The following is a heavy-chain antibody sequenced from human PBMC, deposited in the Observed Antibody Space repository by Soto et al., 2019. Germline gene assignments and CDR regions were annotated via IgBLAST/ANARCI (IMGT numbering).Heavy chain of an antibody. V-gene: IGHV1-2*04. D-gene: IGHD3-22*01. Sequence: ASVKVSCKASGYTFTGYYMHWVRQAPGQGLEWLGWINPNSGGTNYAQKFQGWVTMTRDTSISTAYMELSRLRSDDTAVYYCARANNYDSSGYHRGSNWFDLWGQGTLVTVSS. CDR1: GYTFTGYY. CDR2: INPNSGGT. CDR3: ARANNYDSSGYHRGSNWFDL. J-gene: IGHJ5*02.